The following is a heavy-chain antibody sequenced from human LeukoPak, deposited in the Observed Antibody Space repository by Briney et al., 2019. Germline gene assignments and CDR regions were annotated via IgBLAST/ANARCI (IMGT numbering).Heavy chain of an antibody. CDR3: AGRFGAGGGPFDY. J-gene: IGHJ4*02. CDR1: GYSISSGYY. CDR2: IYYSGST. V-gene: IGHV4-61*01. Sequence: SETLSLTCTVSGYSISSGYYWSWIRQPPGKGLEWIGYIYYSGSTNYNPSLKSRVTISVDTSKNQFSLKLSSVTAADTAVYYCAGRFGAGGGPFDYWGQGTLVTVSS. D-gene: IGHD2-8*02.